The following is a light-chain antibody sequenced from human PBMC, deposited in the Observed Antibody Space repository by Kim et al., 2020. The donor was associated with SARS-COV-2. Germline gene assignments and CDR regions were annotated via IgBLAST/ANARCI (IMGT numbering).Light chain of an antibody. CDR2: GNS. CDR3: QSYDSSLSGYV. CDR1: SSNIGAGYD. Sequence: QRVSIPCTGSSSNIGAGYDVHWYQKLPGTAPKLLIYGNSNRPSGVPDRFSGSKSGTSASLAITGLQAEDEADYYCQSYDSSLSGYVFGTGTKVTVL. V-gene: IGLV1-40*01. J-gene: IGLJ1*01.